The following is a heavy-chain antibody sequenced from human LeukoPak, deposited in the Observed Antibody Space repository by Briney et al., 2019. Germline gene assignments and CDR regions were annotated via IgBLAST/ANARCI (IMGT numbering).Heavy chain of an antibody. Sequence: GGCLRLSCAASGFTLSSYAMSWVRQAPGKGLEWVSAISGSGGSTYYADSVKGRFTISRDNSKNTLYLQMNSLRAEDTAVYYCAKDLVVPAAFFDYWGQGTLVTVSS. CDR3: AKDLVVPAAFFDY. CDR2: ISGSGGST. V-gene: IGHV3-23*01. J-gene: IGHJ4*02. CDR1: GFTLSSYA. D-gene: IGHD2-2*01.